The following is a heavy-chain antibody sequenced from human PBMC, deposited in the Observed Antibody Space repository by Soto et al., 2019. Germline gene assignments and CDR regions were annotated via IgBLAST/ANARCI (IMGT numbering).Heavy chain of an antibody. CDR3: ARVIAAAVDFDY. D-gene: IGHD6-13*01. Sequence: QVQLVQSGAEVKKPGASVKVSCKASGYTFTSYGISWVRQAPGQGLEWMGWISAYKGNTHYAQKLQGRVTMTTDTSTSTAYTELRSLRSDDTAVYYCARVIAAAVDFDYWGQGTLVTVSS. CDR2: ISAYKGNT. CDR1: GYTFTSYG. V-gene: IGHV1-18*01. J-gene: IGHJ4*02.